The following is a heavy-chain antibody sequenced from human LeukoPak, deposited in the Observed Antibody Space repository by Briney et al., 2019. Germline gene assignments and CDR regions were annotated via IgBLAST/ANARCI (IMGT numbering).Heavy chain of an antibody. D-gene: IGHD3-10*01. Sequence: SGGSLRLSCTASGITFSDYYMNWIRQAPGKALEYIAYVSSSGNTRFYADSVRGRFKISRDNAKNSLYLQMNSLRGEDTAVYYCAKGSGSYFDYWGRGTLVTVSS. J-gene: IGHJ4*02. CDR1: GITFSDYY. V-gene: IGHV3-11*04. CDR3: AKGSGSYFDY. CDR2: VSSSGNTR.